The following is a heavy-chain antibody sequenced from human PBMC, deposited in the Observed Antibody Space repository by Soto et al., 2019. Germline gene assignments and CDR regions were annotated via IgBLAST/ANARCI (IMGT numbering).Heavy chain of an antibody. Sequence: QVQLQSWGAGLLKPSETLSLTCAVYGGSFSGYSWSWIRQSPGKGLVWIGEISQSGSINFNPSLKSRVTMSVDTSKSQFSLQLSSVTAADTDVYYCARGALRGIPNRRTRFDPWGQGTLVTVSS. D-gene: IGHD2-21*01. CDR1: GGSFSGYS. CDR3: ARGALRGIPNRRTRFDP. CDR2: ISQSGSI. V-gene: IGHV4-34*01. J-gene: IGHJ5*02.